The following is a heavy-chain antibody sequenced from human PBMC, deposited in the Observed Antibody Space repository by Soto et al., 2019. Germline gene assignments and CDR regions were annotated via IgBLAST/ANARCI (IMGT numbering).Heavy chain of an antibody. J-gene: IGHJ6*03. CDR3: ARAKRYFDELYYYYYMDV. Sequence: QVQLVQSGAEVKKPGASVKVSCKASGYTFTSYDINWVRQATGQGLEWMGWMNPNSGNTGYAQKFQGRVTMTRNTSLSTAYMELSSLRSEDTAVYYCARAKRYFDELYYYYYMDVWGKGTTVTVSS. CDR1: GYTFTSYD. D-gene: IGHD3-9*01. V-gene: IGHV1-8*01. CDR2: MNPNSGNT.